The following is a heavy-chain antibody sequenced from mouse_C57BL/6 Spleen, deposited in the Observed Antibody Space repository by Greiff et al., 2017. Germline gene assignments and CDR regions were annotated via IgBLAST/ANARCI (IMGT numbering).Heavy chain of an antibody. Sequence: QVQLQQSGAELARPGASVKLSCKASGYTFTSYGISWVKQRTGQGLEWIGEIYPRSGNTYYNEKFKGKATLTADKSSSTAYMELRSLTSEDSAVYFCARSGYYGRETFDYWGQGTTLTVSS. CDR3: ARSGYYGRETFDY. CDR2: IYPRSGNT. D-gene: IGHD1-1*01. CDR1: GYTFTSYG. J-gene: IGHJ2*01. V-gene: IGHV1-81*01.